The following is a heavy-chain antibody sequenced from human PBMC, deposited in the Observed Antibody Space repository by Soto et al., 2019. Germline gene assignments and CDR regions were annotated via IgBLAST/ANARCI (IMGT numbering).Heavy chain of an antibody. V-gene: IGHV3-30-3*01. CDR3: ARERGQLIVLMVYAPDY. D-gene: IGHD2-8*01. J-gene: IGHJ4*02. Sequence: QVQLVESGGGVVKPGRSLRLSCAASGFTFSTYAMHWVRQAPGKGLEWVAVISYDGSNKYYADSVKGRFTISRDNSKNTLYLQMNSLRAEDTAVYYCARERGQLIVLMVYAPDYWGQGTLVTVSS. CDR1: GFTFSTYA. CDR2: ISYDGSNK.